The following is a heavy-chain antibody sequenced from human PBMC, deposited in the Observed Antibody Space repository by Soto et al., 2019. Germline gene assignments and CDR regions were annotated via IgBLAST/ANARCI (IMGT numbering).Heavy chain of an antibody. D-gene: IGHD5-12*01. V-gene: IGHV3-21*01. J-gene: IGHJ6*03. CDR3: ARLYSSFLSMDV. CDR2: ISSSSSYI. CDR1: GFTFSSYS. Sequence: GGSLRLSCAASGFTFSSYSMNWVRQAPGKGLEWVSSISSSSSYIYYADSVKGRFTISRDNAKNSLYLQMNSLRAEDTAVYYCARLYSSFLSMDVWGKGTMVTVSS.